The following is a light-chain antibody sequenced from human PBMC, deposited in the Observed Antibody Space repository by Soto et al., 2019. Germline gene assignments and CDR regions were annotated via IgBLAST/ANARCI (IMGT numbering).Light chain of an antibody. J-gene: IGKJ1*01. CDR2: AAS. Sequence: DIQMTQSPSSLSASVGDRVTITCRASQSISSYLNWYQQKPGKAPKLLISAASSLQSGVPSRFSGSGSGTDFTLTISSLQPEDFTTYYCQQSYSTPVAFGQGTKVDIK. CDR1: QSISSY. CDR3: QQSYSTPVA. V-gene: IGKV1-39*01.